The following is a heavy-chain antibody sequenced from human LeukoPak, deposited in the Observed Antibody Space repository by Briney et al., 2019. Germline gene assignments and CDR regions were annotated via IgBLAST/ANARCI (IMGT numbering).Heavy chain of an antibody. Sequence: GGSLRLSCAASGFTFSRYWMIWVRQTPGKGLEWVANIKGDGSLKYYQDSVRGRFTISRDNADNSLYLQMNSLSAGDTAVYYCTRDSNYHDRSIYYDAFDIWGQGTKVTVSS. D-gene: IGHD3-22*01. J-gene: IGHJ3*02. CDR2: IKGDGSLK. CDR1: GFTFSRYW. CDR3: TRDSNYHDRSIYYDAFDI. V-gene: IGHV3-7*01.